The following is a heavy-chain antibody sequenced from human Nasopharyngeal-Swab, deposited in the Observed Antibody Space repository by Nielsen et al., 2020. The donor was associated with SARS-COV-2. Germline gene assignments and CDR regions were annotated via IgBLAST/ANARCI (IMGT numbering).Heavy chain of an antibody. CDR3: AKLAMVRGPLDAFDV. D-gene: IGHD3-10*01. Sequence: GESLKISCVASGFTFSNYGIHWVRQAPGKGLEWVAVVSSDGSVKNYADSVKGRFTISRDNPKNTLYLQMNSLRTEDTGLYYCAKLAMVRGPLDAFDVWGQGTLVTV. J-gene: IGHJ3*01. V-gene: IGHV3-30*18. CDR1: GFTFSNYG. CDR2: VSSDGSVK.